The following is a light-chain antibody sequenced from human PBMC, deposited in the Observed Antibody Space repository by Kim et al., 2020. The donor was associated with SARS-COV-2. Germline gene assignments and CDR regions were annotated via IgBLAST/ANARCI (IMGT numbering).Light chain of an antibody. V-gene: IGLV3-19*01. CDR3: NSRDSTDKVL. CDR1: SLRKYY. Sequence: SSELTQDPSVSVALGQTVTITCQGDSLRKYYATWYQQRPGQAPALVIYGNNNRPSGIPDRFSGSSSGNTASLTITGGQAEDEATYYCNSRDSTDKVLFGGGSKLTVL. CDR2: GNN. J-gene: IGLJ2*01.